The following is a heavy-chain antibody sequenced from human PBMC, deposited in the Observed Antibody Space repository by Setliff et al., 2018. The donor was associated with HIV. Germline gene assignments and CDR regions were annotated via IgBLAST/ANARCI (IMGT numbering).Heavy chain of an antibody. J-gene: IGHJ4*02. CDR2: INAGNGNT. CDR1: GYTFTSYA. D-gene: IGHD3-3*01. Sequence: GASVKVSCKASGYTFTSYAMHWVRQAPGQRLEWMGWINAGNGNTKYSQKFQGRVTITRDTPASTAYMELSSLRSEDTAVYYCAREIRNYDFWSGYWEDHYFDSWGQGTLVTVSS. CDR3: AREIRNYDFWSGYWEDHYFDS. V-gene: IGHV1-3*01.